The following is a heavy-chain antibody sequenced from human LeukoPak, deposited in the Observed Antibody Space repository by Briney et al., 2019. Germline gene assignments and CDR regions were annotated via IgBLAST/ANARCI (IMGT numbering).Heavy chain of an antibody. CDR1: GGSISSSSYY. D-gene: IGHD1-20*01. CDR3: ARALNWNYDYYYGMDV. J-gene: IGHJ6*02. CDR2: IYYSGST. Sequence: SETLSLTCTVSGGSISSSSYYWGWIRQPPGKGLEWIGSIYYSGSTYYNPSLKSRVTISVDTSKNQFSLKLSSVTAADTAVYYCARALNWNYDYYYGMDVWGQGTTVTVSS. V-gene: IGHV4-39*01.